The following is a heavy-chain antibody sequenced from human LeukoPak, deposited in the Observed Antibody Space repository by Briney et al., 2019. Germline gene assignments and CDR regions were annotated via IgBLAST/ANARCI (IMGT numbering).Heavy chain of an antibody. D-gene: IGHD6-19*01. V-gene: IGHV4-4*07. CDR2: ICTSGST. J-gene: IGHJ4*02. Sequence: SETLSLTCTVSGGSISSYCWSCIRQPAGKGLEWIRRICTSGSTNYNHSLKSRVTMSVDTSKNQFSLKLSSVTAADTAVYYCAEGGQWLRVWGQGTLVTVSS. CDR1: GGSISSYC. CDR3: AEGGQWLRV.